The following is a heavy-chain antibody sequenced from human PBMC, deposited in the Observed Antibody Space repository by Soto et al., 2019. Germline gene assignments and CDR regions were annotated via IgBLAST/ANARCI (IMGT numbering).Heavy chain of an antibody. CDR2: IYYSGST. J-gene: IGHJ5*02. Sequence: SENLSLTCTVSGGSISSYYWSWIRQPPGKGLEWIGYIYYSGSTNYNPSLKSRVTISVDTSKNQFSLKLSSVTAADTAVYYCARETYYYGSGSLNWFDPWGQGTLVTVSS. CDR3: ARETYYYGSGSLNWFDP. CDR1: GGSISSYY. D-gene: IGHD3-10*01. V-gene: IGHV4-59*01.